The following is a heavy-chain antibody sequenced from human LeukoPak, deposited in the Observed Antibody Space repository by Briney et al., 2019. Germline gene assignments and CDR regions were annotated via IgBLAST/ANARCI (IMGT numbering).Heavy chain of an antibody. V-gene: IGHV1-2*02. CDR1: GYTFTGYY. CDR2: INPNSGGT. Sequence: ASVKVSCKASGYTFTGYYMHWARQAPGQGLEWMGWINPNSGGTNYAQKFQGRVTMTRDTPISTAYMELSRLRSDDTAVYYCARDGYSSTGGMDVWGQGTTVTVSS. CDR3: ARDGYSSTGGMDV. D-gene: IGHD6-13*01. J-gene: IGHJ6*02.